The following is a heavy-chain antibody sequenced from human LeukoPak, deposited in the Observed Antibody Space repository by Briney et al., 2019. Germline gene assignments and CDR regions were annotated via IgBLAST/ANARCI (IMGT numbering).Heavy chain of an antibody. CDR1: GYTFTSYD. CDR2: MNPNSGNT. V-gene: IGHV1-8*01. CDR3: AKIGRLGRITIFGVGPRGNWFDP. J-gene: IGHJ5*02. Sequence: GASVKVSCKASGYTFTSYDINWVRQATGQGLEWMGWMNPNSGNTGYAQKFRGRVTMTRNTSISTAYMELSSLRSEDTAVYYCAKIGRLGRITIFGVGPRGNWFDPWGQGTLVTVSS. D-gene: IGHD3-3*01.